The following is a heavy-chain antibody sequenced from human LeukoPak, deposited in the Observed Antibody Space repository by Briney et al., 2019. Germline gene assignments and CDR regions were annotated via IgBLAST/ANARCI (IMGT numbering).Heavy chain of an antibody. D-gene: IGHD3-22*01. J-gene: IGHJ1*01. CDR1: GFTFSNYA. CDR2: MSYDGSNN. CDR3: ATQGEHSYDSNRSGYFQH. V-gene: IGHV3-30-3*01. Sequence: PGRSLRLSCAASGFTFSNYAMHWVRQAPGKGLEWVAVMSYDGSNNYYADSVKGRFTISRDNSKNTLYLQINSLRAEDTAVYYCATQGEHSYDSNRSGYFQHWGQGTLVTVSS.